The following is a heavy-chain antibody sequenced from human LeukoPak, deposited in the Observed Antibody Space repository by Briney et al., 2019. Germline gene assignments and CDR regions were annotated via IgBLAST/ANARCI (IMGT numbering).Heavy chain of an antibody. CDR1: GLTFRSYW. Sequence: GGSLRLSCAASGLTFRSYWMSWVRRAPGKGLEWVANIKQDGSEKYYLDSVKGRFTISRDNAKNSLYLQMNSLRAEDTAVYYCARVLLNYYYYMDVWGKGTTVTVSS. V-gene: IGHV3-7*01. D-gene: IGHD2-15*01. CDR2: IKQDGSEK. J-gene: IGHJ6*03. CDR3: ARVLLNYYYYMDV.